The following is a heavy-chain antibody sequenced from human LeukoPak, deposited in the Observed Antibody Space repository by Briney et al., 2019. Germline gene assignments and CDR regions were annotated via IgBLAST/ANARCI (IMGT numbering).Heavy chain of an antibody. CDR2: ISAYNGNT. D-gene: IGHD1-26*01. CDR3: ARELWEARTVGMTQFDP. CDR1: GYTFTSYG. V-gene: IGHV1-18*01. Sequence: ASVKVSCKASGYTFTSYGISWVRQAPGQGLEWMGWISAYNGNTNYAQKLQGRVTMTTDTSTSTAYRELRSLRSDDTAVYYCARELWEARTVGMTQFDPWGQGTLGTVSS. J-gene: IGHJ5*02.